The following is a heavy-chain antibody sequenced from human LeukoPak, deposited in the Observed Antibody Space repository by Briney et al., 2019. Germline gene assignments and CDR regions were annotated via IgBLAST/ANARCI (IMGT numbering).Heavy chain of an antibody. CDR2: INWNGGST. J-gene: IGHJ6*03. CDR3: ARESNHYDILTGYSYYMDV. D-gene: IGHD3-9*01. Sequence: RPGGSLRLSCAASGFTFDDYGMSWVRQAPGKGLEWVSGINWNGGSTGYADSVKGRFTISRDNAKNSLYLQMNSLGAGDTALYYCARESNHYDILTGYSYYMDVWGKGTTVTVSS. CDR1: GFTFDDYG. V-gene: IGHV3-20*04.